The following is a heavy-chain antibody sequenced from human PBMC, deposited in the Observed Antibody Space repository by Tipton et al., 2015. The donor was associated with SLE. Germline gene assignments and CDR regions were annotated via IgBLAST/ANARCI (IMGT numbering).Heavy chain of an antibody. CDR2: ISGSGGST. CDR3: AKDRGWNYRKDYFDY. V-gene: IGHV3-23*01. CDR1: GFTFSSYA. D-gene: IGHD1-7*01. Sequence: SLRLSCAASGFTFSSYAMSWVRQAPGKGLEWVSAISGSGGSTYYADSVKGRFTISRDNSKNTLYLQMNSLRAGDTAVYYCAKDRGWNYRKDYFDYWGQGTLVTVSS. J-gene: IGHJ4*02.